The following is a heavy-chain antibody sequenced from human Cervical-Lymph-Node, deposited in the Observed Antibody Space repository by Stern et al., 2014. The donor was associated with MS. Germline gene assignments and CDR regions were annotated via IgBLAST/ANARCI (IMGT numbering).Heavy chain of an antibody. V-gene: IGHV1-8*01. J-gene: IGHJ4*02. D-gene: IGHD3-22*01. Sequence: VQLVQSGAEVKKPGASVKVSCKASGYTFTSYDINWVRQATGQGLEWMGWMNPNSGNTGYAQKFQGRVTMTRNTSISTAYMELSSLRSEDTAVYYCARGPRYDSSGYYLDTYYFDYWGQGTLVTVSS. CDR3: ARGPRYDSSGYYLDTYYFDY. CDR1: GYTFTSYD. CDR2: MNPNSGNT.